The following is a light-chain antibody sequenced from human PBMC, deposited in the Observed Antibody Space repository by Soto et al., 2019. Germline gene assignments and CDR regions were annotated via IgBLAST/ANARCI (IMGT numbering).Light chain of an antibody. CDR2: AAS. J-gene: IGKJ2*01. Sequence: ETVLTQSPGTLSLSPGERATLSCRASQSVSNSYLAWYQQKPGQAPRLLIFAASSRATGIPDRFSGSGSGTNFPLTLSRLEPEGFGVYYCQQYDSSPQTFGQGTKLEIK. V-gene: IGKV3-20*01. CDR1: QSVSNSY. CDR3: QQYDSSPQT.